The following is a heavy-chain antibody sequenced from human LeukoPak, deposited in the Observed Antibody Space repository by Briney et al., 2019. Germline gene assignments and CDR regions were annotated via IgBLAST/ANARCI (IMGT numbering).Heavy chain of an antibody. CDR3: AKRVPYSSSSVYFDY. D-gene: IGHD6-6*01. CDR1: GFTFSSYA. CDR2: IGYGGGTT. V-gene: IGHV3-23*01. J-gene: IGHJ4*02. Sequence: SGGSLRLSCAASGFTFSSYAMSWVRQAPGKGLEWVSSIGYGGGTTYYADSVKGRFTISKDISKNTLHLQMNNLRAEDTAVYYCAKRVPYSSSSVYFDYWGQGTLVTVSS.